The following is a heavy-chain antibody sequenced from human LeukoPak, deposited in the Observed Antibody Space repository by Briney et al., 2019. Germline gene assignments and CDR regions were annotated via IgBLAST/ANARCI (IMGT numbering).Heavy chain of an antibody. J-gene: IGHJ4*02. CDR1: GGTFSSYA. CDR3: ARGPLSRVGDGYNLPDY. V-gene: IGHV1-69*13. CDR2: IIPIFGTA. Sequence: SVKVSCKTSGGTFSSYAISWVRQAPGQGLEWMGGIIPIFGTANYAQKFQGRVTITADESTSTAYMELSSLRSEDTAVYYCARGPLSRVGDGYNLPDYWGQGTLATVSS. D-gene: IGHD5-24*01.